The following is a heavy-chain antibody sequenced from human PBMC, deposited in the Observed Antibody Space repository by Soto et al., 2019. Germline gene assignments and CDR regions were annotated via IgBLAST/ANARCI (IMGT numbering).Heavy chain of an antibody. J-gene: IGHJ4*02. CDR1: GFSLSTSGVG. D-gene: IGHD3-22*01. CDR3: AHRGGYYDSRGYYPYYFDY. V-gene: IGHV2-5*02. CDR2: IYWDDDK. Sequence: QITLKESGPTLVKPTQTLTLTCTFSGFSLSTSGVGVGWIRQPPGKALEWLALIYWDDDKRYSPSLKSRLTITKDTSKNQVVLTMTNMYPVDTATYYWAHRGGYYDSRGYYPYYFDYWGQGTLVTVSS.